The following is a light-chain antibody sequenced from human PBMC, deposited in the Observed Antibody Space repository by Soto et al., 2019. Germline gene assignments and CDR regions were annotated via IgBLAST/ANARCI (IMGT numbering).Light chain of an antibody. J-gene: IGLJ2*01. CDR3: SSYTSSSTLV. CDR2: EVS. Sequence: QSALTQPASVSGSPGQSITISCTGTSSDVGGYNYVSWYQQHPGKAPKLMIYEVSNRPSGVSHRFSGSKSGNTASLTISGRQAEDEADYYCSSYTSSSTLVFGGGTKLTVL. V-gene: IGLV2-14*01. CDR1: SSDVGGYNY.